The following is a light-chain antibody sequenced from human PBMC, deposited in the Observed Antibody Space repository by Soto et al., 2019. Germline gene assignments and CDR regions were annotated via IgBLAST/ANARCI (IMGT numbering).Light chain of an antibody. V-gene: IGKV1-12*01. CDR3: QQANSFPLT. J-gene: IGKJ4*01. CDR2: AAS. CDR1: QSVSSN. Sequence: MTQSPATLSVSPGERATLSCRASQSVSSNLAWYQQKPGKAPNLLIYAASSLQSGVPSRFSGSGYGTDFTLTISSLQPEDFATYYCQQANSFPLTFGGGTKVEIK.